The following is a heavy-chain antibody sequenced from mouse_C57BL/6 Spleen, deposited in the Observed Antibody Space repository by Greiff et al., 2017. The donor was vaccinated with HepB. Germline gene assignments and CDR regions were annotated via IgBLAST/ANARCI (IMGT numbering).Heavy chain of an antibody. V-gene: IGHV1-72*01. CDR2: IDPNSGGT. CDR3: AIERDDYDVWFAY. CDR1: GYTFTSYW. Sequence: QVQLKQPGAELVKPGASVKLSCKASGYTFTSYWMHWVKQRPGRGLEWIGRIDPNSGGTKYNEKFKSKATLTVDKPSSTAYMQLSSLTSEDSAVYYCAIERDDYDVWFAYWGQGTLVTVSA. J-gene: IGHJ3*01. D-gene: IGHD2-4*01.